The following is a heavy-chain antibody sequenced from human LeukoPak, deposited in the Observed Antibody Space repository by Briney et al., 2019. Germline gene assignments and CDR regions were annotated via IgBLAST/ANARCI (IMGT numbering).Heavy chain of an antibody. CDR1: GGSISSGGYS. D-gene: IGHD1-26*01. CDR2: IYHSGST. V-gene: IGHV4-30-2*01. Sequence: SETLSLTCAVSGGSISSGGYSWSWIRQPPGKGLEWIGYIYHSGSTYYNPSLKSRVTISVDRSKNQFSLKLSSVTAADTAVYYCARKAGYSGLDYWGQGTLVTVSS. CDR3: ARKAGYSGLDY. J-gene: IGHJ4*02.